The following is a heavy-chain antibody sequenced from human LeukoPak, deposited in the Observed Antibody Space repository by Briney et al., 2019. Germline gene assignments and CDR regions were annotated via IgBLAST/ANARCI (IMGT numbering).Heavy chain of an antibody. J-gene: IGHJ4*02. CDR1: GGSISSGSFY. V-gene: IGHV4-61*02. CDR3: ARGGITPRPGLDS. D-gene: IGHD6-6*01. CDR2: IYTSGST. Sequence: SQTLSLTCTVSGGSISSGSFYWSWIRQPAGKGLEWIGRIYTSGSTNYSPSLKSRVTISVDTSKNQFSLKLSSVTAADTAVYYCARGGITPRPGLDSWGQGTLVTVSS.